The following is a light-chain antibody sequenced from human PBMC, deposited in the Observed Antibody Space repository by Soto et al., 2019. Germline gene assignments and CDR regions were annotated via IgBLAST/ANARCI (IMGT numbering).Light chain of an antibody. CDR3: SSYTSSSTFWV. Sequence: QSVLSQPASVSGSPGQSITISCTGSSSDVGGYNYVSWYQQHPGKAPKLVIYEVSNRPSGVSYRFSGSKSGNTASLTISGLQAEDEADYYCSSYTSSSTFWVFGTGTKVTVL. CDR1: SSDVGGYNY. V-gene: IGLV2-14*01. CDR2: EVS. J-gene: IGLJ1*01.